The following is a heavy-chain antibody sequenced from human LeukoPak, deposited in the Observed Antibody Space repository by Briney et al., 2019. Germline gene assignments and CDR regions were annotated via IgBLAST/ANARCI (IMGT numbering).Heavy chain of an antibody. Sequence: NPSETLSLTCTVSGGSISSYYWSWIRQPPGKGLEWIGYIYYSGSTNYNPSLKSRVTISVDTSKNQFSLKLSSVTAADTAVYYCAMTTVTVYDYYYYYMDVWGKGTTVTVSS. CDR1: GGSISSYY. CDR2: IYYSGST. J-gene: IGHJ6*03. CDR3: AMTTVTVYDYYYYYMDV. V-gene: IGHV4-59*01. D-gene: IGHD4-17*01.